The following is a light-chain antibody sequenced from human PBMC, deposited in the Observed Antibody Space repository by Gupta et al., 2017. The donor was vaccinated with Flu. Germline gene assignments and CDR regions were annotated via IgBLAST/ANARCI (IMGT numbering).Light chain of an antibody. CDR1: SGDVCVYNY. CDR3: ISYTSFNTYVV. V-gene: IGLV2-14*04. Sequence: SGDVCVYNYVSWYHQHPGKAPKLMIYDVSNRPSGVSNRFSGSKSGNTASLTISVLQAEDEADYYCISYTSFNTYVVFGGGTKLPVL. J-gene: IGLJ2*01. CDR2: DVS.